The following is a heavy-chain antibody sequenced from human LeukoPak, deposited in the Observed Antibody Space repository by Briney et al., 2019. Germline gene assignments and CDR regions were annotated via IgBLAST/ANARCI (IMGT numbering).Heavy chain of an antibody. D-gene: IGHD3-22*01. Sequence: GGSPRLSCAASGFTFSSYSFNWVRQAPGKGLEWASSINTVASYIYYADSVRGRFTISRDNAENSLWLQMNGLRAEDSAVYYCARLRRNSDRSGFYYYYDNWGQGTLVTLSS. CDR1: GFTFSSYS. CDR2: INTVASYI. V-gene: IGHV3-21*01. J-gene: IGHJ4*02. CDR3: ARLRRNSDRSGFYYYYDN.